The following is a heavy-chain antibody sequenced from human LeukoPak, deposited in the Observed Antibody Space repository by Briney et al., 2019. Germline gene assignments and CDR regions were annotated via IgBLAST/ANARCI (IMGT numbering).Heavy chain of an antibody. CDR3: AKAMVRGVISSAVFDP. CDR1: GFTFSSYA. Sequence: PGGSLRLSCAASGFTFSSYAMSWVRQAPGKGLEWVSAISGNGGSTYYADSVKGRFTISRDNSKNTLYLQMNSLRAEDTAVYYCAKAMVRGVISSAVFDPWGQGTLVTVSS. J-gene: IGHJ5*02. V-gene: IGHV3-23*01. D-gene: IGHD3-10*01. CDR2: ISGNGGST.